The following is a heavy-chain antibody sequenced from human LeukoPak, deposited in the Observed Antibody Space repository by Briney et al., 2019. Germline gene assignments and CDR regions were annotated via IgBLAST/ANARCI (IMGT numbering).Heavy chain of an antibody. CDR3: ARELVSYGDYGY. J-gene: IGHJ4*02. Sequence: GGSLRLSCAASGFSFSGYWMNWVRQAPGKGLVWVSRINADGTIATYADSVEGRFTISRDNAKNTLYLQMNSLRAEDTAVYYCARELVSYGDYGYWGQGTLVTVSS. V-gene: IGHV3-74*01. D-gene: IGHD4-17*01. CDR2: INADGTIA. CDR1: GFSFSGYW.